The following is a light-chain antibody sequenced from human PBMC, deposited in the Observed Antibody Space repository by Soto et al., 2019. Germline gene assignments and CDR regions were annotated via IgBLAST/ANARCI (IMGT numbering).Light chain of an antibody. CDR1: QSVGST. Sequence: EIVMTQSPATLSVSPGERATLSCRASQSVGSTLAWYQQKPGQAPRLLIYGASTRATGVPARFSGSGSETEFTLTISSLQAEDLAVYYCQQYHDWPPLTFGGGTKVEIK. CDR2: GAS. J-gene: IGKJ4*01. CDR3: QQYHDWPPLT. V-gene: IGKV3-15*01.